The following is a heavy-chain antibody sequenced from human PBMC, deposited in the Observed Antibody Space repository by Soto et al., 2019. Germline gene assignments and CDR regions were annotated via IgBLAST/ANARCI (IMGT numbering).Heavy chain of an antibody. CDR2: IISDGSST. V-gene: IGHV3-74*01. Sequence: GGSLRLSCTASGFIFRNYVMTWVRQAPGKGLVWVSSIISDGSSTSYTDSVRGRFTISRDNAKNTLYLQMNSLRAEDTAVYYCARPRRAATNWFDPWGQGTLVTVSS. D-gene: IGHD2-15*01. J-gene: IGHJ5*02. CDR3: ARPRRAATNWFDP. CDR1: GFIFRNYV.